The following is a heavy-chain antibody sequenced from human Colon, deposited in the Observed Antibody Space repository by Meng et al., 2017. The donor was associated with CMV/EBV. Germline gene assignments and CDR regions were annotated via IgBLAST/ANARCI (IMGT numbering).Heavy chain of an antibody. CDR2: ISTDGTNK. CDR3: ARTPFILRFLEWKADFDY. CDR1: GFAFSSYS. Sequence: GGSLRLSCVASGFAFSSYSMHWVRQAPGKGLEWVALISTDGTNKYYPDSVKGQFTISRDNSKNTLYLQMNSLRTDDTAMYYCARTPFILRFLEWKADFDYWGQGTLVTVSS. D-gene: IGHD3-3*01. V-gene: IGHV3-30-3*01. J-gene: IGHJ4*02.